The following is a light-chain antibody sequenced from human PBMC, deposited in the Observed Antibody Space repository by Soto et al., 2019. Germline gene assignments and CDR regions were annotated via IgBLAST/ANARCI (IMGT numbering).Light chain of an antibody. Sequence: QSVLTQPASVAGSPGKSITISCTGTRSDVGGYNYVSWYQQHPGKAPKLMIYEVSNRPSGVSNRFSGSKSGNTASLTISGLQAEDEADYYCSSYTSSSILEVFGTGTKVTVL. CDR3: SSYTSSSILEV. CDR1: RSDVGGYNY. V-gene: IGLV2-14*01. CDR2: EVS. J-gene: IGLJ1*01.